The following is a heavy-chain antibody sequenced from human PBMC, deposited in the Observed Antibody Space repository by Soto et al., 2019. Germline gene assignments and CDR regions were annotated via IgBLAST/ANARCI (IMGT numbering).Heavy chain of an antibody. CDR3: ARGRSKSRSSLDY. CDR2: IWYDGSNK. V-gene: IGHV3-33*01. J-gene: IGHJ4*02. D-gene: IGHD6-6*01. CDR1: GFTFSSYG. Sequence: PGGSLRLSCAASGFTFSSYGMHWIRQAPGKGLEWVAVIWYDGSNKYYADSVKGRFTISRDNSKNTLYLQMNSLRAEDTAVYYCARGRSKSRSSLDYWGQGTLVTVSS.